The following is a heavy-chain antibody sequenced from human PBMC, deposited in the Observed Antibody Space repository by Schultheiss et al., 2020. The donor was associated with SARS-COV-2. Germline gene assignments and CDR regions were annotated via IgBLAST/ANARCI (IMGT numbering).Heavy chain of an antibody. J-gene: IGHJ5*01. Sequence: ASVKVSCKASGYTFTNNDINWVRQASGQGLEWMGWMNANSGNRGYAQKFQGRVTMTRSTSTGTAYMELSDLRPEDTAVYYCARVNVAAAIDSWGQGTLVTVSS. CDR1: GYTFTNND. CDR2: MNANSGNR. D-gene: IGHD6-13*01. CDR3: ARVNVAAAIDS. V-gene: IGHV1-8*01.